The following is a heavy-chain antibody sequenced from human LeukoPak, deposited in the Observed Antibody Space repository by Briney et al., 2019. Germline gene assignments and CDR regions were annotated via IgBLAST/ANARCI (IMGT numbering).Heavy chain of an antibody. V-gene: IGHV3-49*03. Sequence: GGSLRLSCTASGFTFCDYAMSWFRQAPGKGLEWVGFIRSKAYGGTTEYAASVKGRFTISRDDSKSIAYLQMNSLKTEDTAVYYCTRDWYYYDSLDIWGQGTMVTVSS. CDR1: GFTFCDYA. CDR2: IRSKAYGGTT. J-gene: IGHJ3*02. D-gene: IGHD3-22*01. CDR3: TRDWYYYDSLDI.